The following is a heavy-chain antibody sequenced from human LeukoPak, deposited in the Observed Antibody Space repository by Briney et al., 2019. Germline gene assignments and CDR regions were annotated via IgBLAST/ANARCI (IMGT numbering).Heavy chain of an antibody. D-gene: IGHD4-23*01. V-gene: IGHV3-23*01. CDR1: GFTFSTYA. CDR2: ISSSGGST. J-gene: IGHJ4*02. CDR3: TRVIGGNYGGDS. Sequence: GGSLRLSCAASGFTFSTYAMSWVRQAPGKGLEWVSAISSSGGSTYYADSVKGRFTISRDKSRNTLYLQMNSLRAEDTAVYYCTRVIGGNYGGDSWGRGTLVTVSS.